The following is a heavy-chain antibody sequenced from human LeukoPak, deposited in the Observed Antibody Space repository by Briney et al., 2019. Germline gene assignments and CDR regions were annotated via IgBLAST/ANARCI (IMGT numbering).Heavy chain of an antibody. CDR3: ARVFDS. V-gene: IGHV4-61*02. CDR2: IYTSGTT. J-gene: IGHJ5*01. CDR1: GDSISSGSSY. Sequence: PSQTLSLTCTVSGDSISSGSSYWNWIRQPAGRGLEWIGRIYTSGTTNYNPSLKSRVTISVDTSKNQFSLKLSSVTAADTAVYYCARVFDSWGQGTLVTVSS.